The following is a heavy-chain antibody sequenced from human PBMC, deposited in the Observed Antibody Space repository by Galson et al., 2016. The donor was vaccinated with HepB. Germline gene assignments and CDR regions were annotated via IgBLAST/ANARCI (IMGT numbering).Heavy chain of an antibody. J-gene: IGHJ6*02. CDR3: ARLPYYYYLYYYMDV. CDR1: GGSIRNSDYY. Sequence: SETLSLTCTVSGGSIRNSDYYWGWIRQPPGMGLEWIATVYYSGNTYYNPSLKSRVTISIDTSKNQFSLRLTSVTAADTAVYHCARLPYYYYLYYYMDVWGQGTTVTVSS. V-gene: IGHV4-39*01. CDR2: VYYSGNT. D-gene: IGHD2/OR15-2a*01.